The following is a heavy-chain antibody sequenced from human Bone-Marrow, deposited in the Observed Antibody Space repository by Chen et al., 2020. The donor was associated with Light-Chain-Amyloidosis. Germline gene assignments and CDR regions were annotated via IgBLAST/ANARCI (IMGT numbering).Heavy chain of an antibody. CDR2: ISRTGAT. CDR3: ARGESVYRDGNDFFYE. D-gene: IGHD5-18*01. CDR1: GYSTRSSLYY. J-gene: IGHJ4*02. Sequence: RLQIQESGQGLVKPSETLSLSCTVSGYSTRSSLYYWHWIRQSTGRGLEWIGGISRTGATSYNPSLGSRVTISLYSSKNSYSVDVTSVTAADTAVYYCARGESVYRDGNDFFYEWGQGTLVTVSS. V-gene: IGHV4-39*06.